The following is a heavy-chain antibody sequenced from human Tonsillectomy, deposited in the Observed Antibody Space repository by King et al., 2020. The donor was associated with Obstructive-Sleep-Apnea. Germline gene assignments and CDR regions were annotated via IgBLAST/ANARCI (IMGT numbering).Heavy chain of an antibody. CDR1: GFTFSSYW. J-gene: IGHJ4*02. D-gene: IGHD6-13*01. Sequence: GQLVQSGGGLVQPGGSLRLSCAASGFTFSSYWMSWVRQAPGKGLEWVANIKHDGSEKYFVDSVKGRFTISRDNAKNSLYLQMNSLRAEDTAGYYCARDKDIAAAGSDYWGQGTLVTVSS. V-gene: IGHV3-7*01. CDR2: IKHDGSEK. CDR3: ARDKDIAAAGSDY.